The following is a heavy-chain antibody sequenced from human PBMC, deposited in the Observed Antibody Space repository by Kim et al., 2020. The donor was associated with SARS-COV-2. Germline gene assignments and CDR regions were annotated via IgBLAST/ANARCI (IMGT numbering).Heavy chain of an antibody. CDR3: ATSGYSSRGNDY. CDR2: IYSGGST. J-gene: IGHJ4*02. D-gene: IGHD6-13*01. CDR1: GFTVSSNY. Sequence: GGSLRLSCAASGFTVSSNYMSWVRQAPGKGLEWVSVIYSGGSTYYADSVKGRFTISRDNSKNTLYLQMNSLRAEDTAVYYCATSGYSSRGNDYWGQGTLVTVSS. V-gene: IGHV3-53*01.